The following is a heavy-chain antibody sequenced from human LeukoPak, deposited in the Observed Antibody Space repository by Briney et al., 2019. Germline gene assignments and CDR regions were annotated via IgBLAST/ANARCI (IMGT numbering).Heavy chain of an antibody. J-gene: IGHJ4*02. Sequence: PGGSLRLSCAASGFTFSSYEMNWVRQAPGKGLEWVSYISSSGSTIYYADSVKGRFTISRDNAKNSLYLQMNSLRAEDTAVYYCASSYGLRHFDYWGQGTLVTVSS. CDR3: ASSYGLRHFDY. V-gene: IGHV3-48*03. CDR1: GFTFSSYE. D-gene: IGHD5-18*01. CDR2: ISSSGSTI.